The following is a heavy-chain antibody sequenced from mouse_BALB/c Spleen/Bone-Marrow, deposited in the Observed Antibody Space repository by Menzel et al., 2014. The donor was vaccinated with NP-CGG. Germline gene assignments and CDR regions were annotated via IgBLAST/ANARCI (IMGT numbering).Heavy chain of an antibody. V-gene: IGHV1-82*01. D-gene: IGHD2-1*01. CDR2: IYPGDGDT. CDR3: VRGGNYRFDY. J-gene: IGHJ2*01. CDR1: GYAFSSSW. Sequence: GQLQESGPELVKPGASVKISCKASGYAFSSSWMNWVQQRPGQGLEWIGRIYPGDGDTNYNGKFKGKATLTADKSSSTAYMQLSSLTSVDSAVYFCVRGGNYRFDYWGQGTTLTVSS.